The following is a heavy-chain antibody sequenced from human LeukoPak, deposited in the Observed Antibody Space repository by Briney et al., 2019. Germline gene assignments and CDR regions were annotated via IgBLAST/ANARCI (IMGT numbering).Heavy chain of an antibody. CDR1: GGSISSYY. V-gene: IGHV4-59*01. Sequence: PSETLSLTCTVSGGSISSYYWSWIRQPPGKGLEWIGYIYYSGSTNYNPSLKSRVTISVDTSKNQFSLKLSSVTAADTAVYYCARGGGPYYDFWSGPYLGGWGQGTLVTVSS. CDR3: ARGGGPYYDFWSGPYLGG. D-gene: IGHD3-3*01. J-gene: IGHJ4*02. CDR2: IYYSGST.